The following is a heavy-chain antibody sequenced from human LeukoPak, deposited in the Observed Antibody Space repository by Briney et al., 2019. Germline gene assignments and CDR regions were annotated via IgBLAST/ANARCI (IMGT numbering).Heavy chain of an antibody. CDR2: IYSGGST. CDR3: ARTYYDFWSGYPYYFDY. CDR1: GFTVSSNY. V-gene: IGHV3-66*01. Sequence: GGSLRPSCAASGFTVSSNYMSWVRQAPGKGLEWVSVIYSGGSTYYADSVKGRFTISRDNSKNTLYLQMNSLRAEDTAVYYCARTYYDFWSGYPYYFDYWGQGTLVTVSS. J-gene: IGHJ4*02. D-gene: IGHD3-3*01.